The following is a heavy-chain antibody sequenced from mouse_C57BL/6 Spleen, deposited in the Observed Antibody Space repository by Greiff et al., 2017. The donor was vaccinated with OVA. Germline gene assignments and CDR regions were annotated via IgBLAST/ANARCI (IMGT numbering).Heavy chain of an antibody. J-gene: IGHJ3*01. CDR2: IYPGSGST. CDR1: GYTFTSYW. CDR3: ASIYYDYDGFAY. V-gene: IGHV1-55*01. D-gene: IGHD2-4*01. Sequence: VQLQQSGAELVKPGASVKMSCKASGYTFTSYWITWVKQRPGQGLEWIGDIYPGSGSTNYNEKFKSKATLTVDTSSSTAYMQLSSLTSEASAVYYCASIYYDYDGFAYWGQGTLVTVSA.